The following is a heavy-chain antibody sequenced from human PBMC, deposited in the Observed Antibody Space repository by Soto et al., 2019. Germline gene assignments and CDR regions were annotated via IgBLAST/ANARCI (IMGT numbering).Heavy chain of an antibody. D-gene: IGHD1-26*01. CDR2: MTPSGSSR. CDR3: ARELSGNYFTFDV. Sequence: PVGSLRLSCAASGFTFSDHFMSWIRQAPGKGLEWISYMTPSGSSRSYADSVKGRSTISRDNAKNSLYLQMNSLRGDDTAVYYCARELSGNYFTFDVWGQGTMVTVS. CDR1: GFTFSDHF. J-gene: IGHJ3*01. V-gene: IGHV3-11*01.